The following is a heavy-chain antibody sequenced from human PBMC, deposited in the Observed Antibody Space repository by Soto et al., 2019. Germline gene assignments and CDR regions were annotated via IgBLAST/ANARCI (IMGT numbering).Heavy chain of an antibody. V-gene: IGHV2-5*02. CDR3: VQSRCGGDCLQSYSSHSYYGLDV. CDR1: GLSLSTTGVG. Sequence: QITLKESGPTLVKPTQTLTLTCTFSGLSLSTTGVGVGWIRQPPGKALEWLALIYWDDDKGYSPSLKSRLTITKDTSKNHVVLTMTNMDPVDTATYYCVQSRCGGDCLQSYSSHSYYGLDVWGQGTTVTVSS. D-gene: IGHD2-21*02. J-gene: IGHJ6*02. CDR2: IYWDDDK.